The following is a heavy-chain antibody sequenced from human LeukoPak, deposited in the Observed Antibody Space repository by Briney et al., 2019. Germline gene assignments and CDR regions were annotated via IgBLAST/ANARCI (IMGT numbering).Heavy chain of an antibody. J-gene: IGHJ3*02. CDR1: GFPFSSYR. Sequence: GGSLKPPCAASGFPFSSYRLNRVRPAPGEGLGLVSSISSSSSYIYYADSVKGRFTISRDNAKNSLYLQMNSLRAEDTAVYYCARVAPMVRATDAFDIWGQGTMVTVSS. CDR2: ISSSSSYI. D-gene: IGHD3-10*01. V-gene: IGHV3-21*01. CDR3: ARVAPMVRATDAFDI.